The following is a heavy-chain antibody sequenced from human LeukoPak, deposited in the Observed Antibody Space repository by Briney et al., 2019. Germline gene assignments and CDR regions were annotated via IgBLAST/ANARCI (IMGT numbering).Heavy chain of an antibody. V-gene: IGHV1-2*06. D-gene: IGHD2-21*02. J-gene: IGHJ2*01. CDR1: GYTFTGYY. CDR3: AKSIEYCGADCYGYFDL. CDR2: INPNSGAT. Sequence: ASVKVSCKASGYTFTGYYMHWVRQAPGQGLESMGRINPNSGATNYAQKFQGRVTMTRDTSISTAYMELTTLRSDDTAVYYCAKSIEYCGADCYGYFDLWGRGTLVTVSS.